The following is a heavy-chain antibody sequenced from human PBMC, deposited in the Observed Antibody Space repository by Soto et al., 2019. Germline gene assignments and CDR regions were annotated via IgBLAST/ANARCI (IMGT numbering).Heavy chain of an antibody. D-gene: IGHD3-16*01. CDR1: GGSISSGGYY. J-gene: IGHJ5*02. V-gene: IGHV4-31*03. CDR3: ARVGRINWFDP. CDR2: IYYSGST. Sequence: QVQLQESGPGLVKPSQTLSLTCTVSGGSISSGGYYWSWLRQHPGKGLEWIGYIYYSGSTYYNPSPKSRVTISVDTSKSQFSLKLSSVTAADTAVYYCARVGRINWFDPWGQGTLVTVSS.